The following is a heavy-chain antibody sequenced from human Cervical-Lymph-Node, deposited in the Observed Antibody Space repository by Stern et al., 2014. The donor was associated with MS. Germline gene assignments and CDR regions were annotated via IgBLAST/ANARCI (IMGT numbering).Heavy chain of an antibody. CDR1: GYIFTGYY. V-gene: IGHV1-2*02. D-gene: IGHD3-3*01. CDR2: INTNTGGT. J-gene: IGHJ6*02. CDR3: ARDQRCITIFGVVTDYYYLGMDV. Sequence: VQLVESGAEVKKPGASVKVSCKTSGYIFTGYYIHWVRQAPGQGLEWMAWINTNTGGTKYAQKFKGRVTMSRDTSISTAYVELSSLTSDDTAVYYCARDQRCITIFGVVTDYYYLGMDVWGQGTTVTVSS.